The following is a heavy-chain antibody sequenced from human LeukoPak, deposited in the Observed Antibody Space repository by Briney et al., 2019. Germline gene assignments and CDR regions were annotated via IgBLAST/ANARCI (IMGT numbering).Heavy chain of an antibody. V-gene: IGHV3-23*01. CDR1: GFTFSSYA. D-gene: IGHD3-3*01. CDR2: ISGSGGST. J-gene: IGHJ3*02. Sequence: GGSLRLSCAASGFTFSSYAMSWVRQAPGKGLEWVSAISGSGGSTYYADSVKGRFTISRDNSKNTLYLQMNSLRAEDTAVYYCAKDLSGITIFGVVIIPDAFDIWGQGTMVTASS. CDR3: AKDLSGITIFGVVIIPDAFDI.